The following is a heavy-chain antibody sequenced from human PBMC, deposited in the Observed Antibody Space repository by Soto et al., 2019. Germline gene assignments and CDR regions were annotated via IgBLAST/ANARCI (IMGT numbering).Heavy chain of an antibody. D-gene: IGHD4-17*01. V-gene: IGHV5-51*01. CDR2: IYPGDSDT. CDR1: GYSFTSYW. J-gene: IGHJ6*02. CDR3: ARQSVGYGLDYYYYYGMDV. Sequence: GESLKISCKGSGYSFTSYWIGWVRQMPGKGLEWMGIIYPGDSDTRYSPSFQGQVTISADKSISTAYLQWSSLKASDTAMYYCARQSVGYGLDYYYYYGMDVWGQGTTVTVSS.